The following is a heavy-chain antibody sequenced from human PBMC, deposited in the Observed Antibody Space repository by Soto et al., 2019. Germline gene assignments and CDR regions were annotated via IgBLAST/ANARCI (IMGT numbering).Heavy chain of an antibody. CDR3: AKTMAEAIAGGAFDI. J-gene: IGHJ3*02. Sequence: QLLESGGGLVQPGGSLRLSCAASGFTFSSYGMSWVRQAPGKGLEWVSAISGSGGRTDYADSVKGRFTISRDNSKNTLYVQMNSLRAEDTAAYYCAKTMAEAIAGGAFDIWGQGTMVTVSS. V-gene: IGHV3-23*01. D-gene: IGHD3-10*01. CDR2: ISGSGGRT. CDR1: GFTFSSYG.